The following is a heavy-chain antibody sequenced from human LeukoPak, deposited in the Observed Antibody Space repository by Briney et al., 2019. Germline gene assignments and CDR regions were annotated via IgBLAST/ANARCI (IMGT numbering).Heavy chain of an antibody. J-gene: IGHJ3*02. CDR1: GFTFSSYW. V-gene: IGHV3-74*01. CDR3: ARDRGSGSGWYYDAFDI. CDR2: INNDGSGT. Sequence: PGGSLRLSCAASGFTFSSYWMHWVRQAPGKGLMWVSRINNDGSGTVYADSVKGRFTISRDNAKNTLYLQMNSLRADDTAVYYCARDRGSGSGWYYDAFDIWGQGTMVTVSS. D-gene: IGHD6-19*01.